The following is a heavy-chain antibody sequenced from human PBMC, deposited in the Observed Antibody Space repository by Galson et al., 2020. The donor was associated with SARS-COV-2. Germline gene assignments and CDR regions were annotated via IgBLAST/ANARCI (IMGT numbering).Heavy chain of an antibody. Sequence: SETLSLTCTVSGGSISSSSVYWGWFRPPPGRGLEWIGTVYYSGNTYYNPSLKRRVTISVDTSKNQFSLKVSLVTATDTAKYYCARWRPGGNQLVGMDVWGQGTTVTVSS. V-gene: IGHV4-39*01. CDR3: ARWRPGGNQLVGMDV. CDR1: GGSISSSSVY. D-gene: IGHD1-1*01. CDR2: VYYSGNT. J-gene: IGHJ6*02.